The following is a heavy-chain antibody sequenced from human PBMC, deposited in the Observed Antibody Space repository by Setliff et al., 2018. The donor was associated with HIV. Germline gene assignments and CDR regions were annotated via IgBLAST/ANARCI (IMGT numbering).Heavy chain of an antibody. CDR2: INFSGGT. CDR1: GGSFSGYS. J-gene: IGHJ6*03. Sequence: SETLSLTCAVYGGSFSGYSWNWIRQSPGKGLEWIGEINFSGGTNYNPSLKSRVTISVDTSKNQLSLTLTSVTAADTAVYYCARGSDCDATTCGDYHYMDVWGKGTTVTVSS. D-gene: IGHD2-2*01. CDR3: ARGSDCDATTCGDYHYMDV. V-gene: IGHV4-34*01.